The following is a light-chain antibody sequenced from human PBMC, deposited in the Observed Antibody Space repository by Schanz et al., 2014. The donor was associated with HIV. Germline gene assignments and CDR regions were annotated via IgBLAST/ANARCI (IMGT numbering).Light chain of an antibody. Sequence: DIHLTQSPSTLSASVGARVTITCRATQNIDSWLAWYQHKPGKAPKLLIYKTSILESGVPSRFSGSGSGTEFTLTISGLQPDDFATYYCQQYNSYLWTFGQGTKVHIK. CDR2: KTS. J-gene: IGKJ1*01. CDR1: QNIDSW. V-gene: IGKV1-5*03. CDR3: QQYNSYLWT.